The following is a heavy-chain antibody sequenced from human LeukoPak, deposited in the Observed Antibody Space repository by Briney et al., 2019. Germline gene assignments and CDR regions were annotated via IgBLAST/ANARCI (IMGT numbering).Heavy chain of an antibody. Sequence: PSETLSLTCAVSGGSISSSTYYWGWIRQPPGKGLEWIGSFYYSGSTYYNPSLKSRVTISVDTSKNQFSLKLSSVTAADTAVYYCARQNKPWSPFDYWGQGTLVTVSS. V-gene: IGHV4-39*01. CDR1: GGSISSSTYY. CDR3: ARQNKPWSPFDY. D-gene: IGHD5-18*01. J-gene: IGHJ4*02. CDR2: FYYSGST.